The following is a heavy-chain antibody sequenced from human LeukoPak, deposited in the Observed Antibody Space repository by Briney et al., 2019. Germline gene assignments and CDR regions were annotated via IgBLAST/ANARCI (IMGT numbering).Heavy chain of an antibody. V-gene: IGHV3-74*01. CDR3: ARAEKLTGWFDP. Sequence: GGSLRLSCAASGFTFSSYWMHWVRQAPGKGLVWVSRINSDGSSTSYADSVKGRFTISRDNAKNTLYLQMNGLRAEDTAVHYCARAEKLTGWFDPWGQGTLVTVSS. CDR2: INSDGSST. CDR1: GFTFSSYW. D-gene: IGHD1-14*01. J-gene: IGHJ5*02.